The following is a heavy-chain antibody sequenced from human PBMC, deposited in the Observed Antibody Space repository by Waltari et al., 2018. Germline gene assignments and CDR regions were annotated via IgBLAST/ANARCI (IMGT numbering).Heavy chain of an antibody. CDR2: IRYDGSNK. CDR3: AKDPRARDGEKPGDY. CDR1: GFTFSSYG. D-gene: IGHD3-10*01. Sequence: QVQLVESGGGVVQPGGSLRLSGAAYGFTFSSYGRPWVRRAPGKGLEWVAFIRYDGSNKYYADSVKGRFTISRDNSKNTLYLQMNSLRAEDTAVYYCAKDPRARDGEKPGDYWGQGTLVTVSS. V-gene: IGHV3-30*02. J-gene: IGHJ4*02.